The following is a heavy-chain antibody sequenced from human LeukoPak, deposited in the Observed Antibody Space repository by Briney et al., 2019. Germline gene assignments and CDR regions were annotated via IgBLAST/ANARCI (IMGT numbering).Heavy chain of an antibody. CDR2: ISGSGGST. Sequence: GGSLRLSCAASGFTFSSYAMSWVRQAPGKGLEWVSAISGSGGSTYYADSVKGRFTISRDNSKNTLYLQMNSLRAEDTAVYYCAKVDCDSSASPAYFDYWGQGTLVTVSS. CDR1: GFTFSSYA. CDR3: AKVDCDSSASPAYFDY. V-gene: IGHV3-23*01. D-gene: IGHD3-22*01. J-gene: IGHJ4*02.